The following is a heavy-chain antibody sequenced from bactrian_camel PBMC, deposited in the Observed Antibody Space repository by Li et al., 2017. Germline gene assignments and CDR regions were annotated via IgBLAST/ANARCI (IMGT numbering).Heavy chain of an antibody. D-gene: IGHD2*01. J-gene: IGHJ4*01. V-gene: IGHV3S40*01. CDR2: VHSGGADT. Sequence: DVQLVESGGGLVQPGGSLRLSCAASGFTFSGFTMSWVRQAPGRGLEWVSAVHSGGADTYYADSVKGRFTISRDNAKNTVYLQLNSLKTKVMGMYYCAKGLHDLLGQGTQVTVS. CDR1: GFTFSGFT.